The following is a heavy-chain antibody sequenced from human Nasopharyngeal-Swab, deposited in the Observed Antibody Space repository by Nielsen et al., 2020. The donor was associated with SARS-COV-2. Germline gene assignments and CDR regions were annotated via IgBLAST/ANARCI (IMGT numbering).Heavy chain of an antibody. D-gene: IGHD1-26*01. CDR3: ARTVGATPRGAFDI. J-gene: IGHJ3*02. Sequence: SETLSLTCTVSGGSISSYYWSWIPQPPGKGLEWIGYIYYSGSTNYNPSLKSRVTISVDTSKNQFSLKLSSVTAADTAVYYCARTVGATPRGAFDIWGQGTMVTVSS. CDR2: IYYSGST. CDR1: GGSISSYY. V-gene: IGHV4-59*01.